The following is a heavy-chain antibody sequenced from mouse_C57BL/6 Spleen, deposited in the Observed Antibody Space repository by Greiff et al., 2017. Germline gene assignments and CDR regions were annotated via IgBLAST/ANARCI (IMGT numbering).Heavy chain of an antibody. V-gene: IGHV5-9-1*02. CDR1: GFTFSSYA. J-gene: IGHJ3*01. CDR3: TRDLGGSSPSWFAY. Sequence: EVQLVESGEGLVKPGGSLKLSCAASGFTFSSYAMSWVRQTPEKRLEWVAYISSGGDYIYYADTVKGRFTISRDNARNTLYLQMSSLKSEDTAMYYCTRDLGGSSPSWFAYWGQGTLVTVSA. D-gene: IGHD1-1*01. CDR2: ISSGGDYI.